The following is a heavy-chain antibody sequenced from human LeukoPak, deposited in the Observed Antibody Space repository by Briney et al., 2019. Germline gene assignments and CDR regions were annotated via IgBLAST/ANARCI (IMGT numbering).Heavy chain of an antibody. D-gene: IGHD6-13*01. CDR1: GFTFSGYW. J-gene: IGHJ3*02. Sequence: PGGSLRLSCAASGFTFSGYWMQWVRQAPGKGLVWVSRINGDGSGTNYADSVKGRFTISRDNAKNSLYLQMNSLRDEDTAVYYCARGFGSNFDIWGQGTMVTVSS. CDR2: INGDGSGT. CDR3: ARGFGSNFDI. V-gene: IGHV3-74*01.